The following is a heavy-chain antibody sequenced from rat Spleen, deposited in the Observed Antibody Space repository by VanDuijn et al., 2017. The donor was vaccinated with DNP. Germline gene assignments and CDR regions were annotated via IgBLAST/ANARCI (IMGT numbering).Heavy chain of an antibody. D-gene: IGHD1-5*01. CDR1: GYSITSNY. Sequence: EIQLQESGPGLVKPSQSLSLTCSVTGYSITSNYWGWVRQFPGNKMEYIGHISYSGSTTYNPSLKSRISITRDTSKNQFFLQLNSVTTEDTATYYCARWYNYFDYWGQGVMVTVSS. J-gene: IGHJ2*01. V-gene: IGHV3-1*01. CDR2: ISYSGST. CDR3: ARWYNYFDY.